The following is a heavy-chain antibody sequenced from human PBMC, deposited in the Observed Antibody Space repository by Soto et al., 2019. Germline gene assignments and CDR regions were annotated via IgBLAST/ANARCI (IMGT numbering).Heavy chain of an antibody. CDR2: IYYSGST. Sequence: SETLSLTCTVSGGSISSGGYYWSWIRQHPGKGLEWIGYIYYSGSTYYNPSLKSRVTISVDTSKNQFSLKLSSVTAADTAVYYCARGSTAMVTLGYYYYGMDVWGQGTTVTVSS. CDR3: ARGSTAMVTLGYYYYGMDV. V-gene: IGHV4-31*03. J-gene: IGHJ6*02. D-gene: IGHD5-18*01. CDR1: GGSISSGGYY.